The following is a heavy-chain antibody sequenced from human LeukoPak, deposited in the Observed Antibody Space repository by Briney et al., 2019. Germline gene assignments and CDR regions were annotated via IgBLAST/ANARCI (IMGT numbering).Heavy chain of an antibody. J-gene: IGHJ4*02. CDR1: GGSISSYY. Sequence: SETLSLTCTVSGGSISSYYWSWIRQPPGKGLEWIGYIYYSGSTNYNPSLKSRVTISVDTSKNQFSLKLSSVTAADTAVYYCARSPTYYYDSSGFPCFDYWGQGTLVTVSS. CDR2: IYYSGST. V-gene: IGHV4-59*01. D-gene: IGHD3-22*01. CDR3: ARSPTYYYDSSGFPCFDY.